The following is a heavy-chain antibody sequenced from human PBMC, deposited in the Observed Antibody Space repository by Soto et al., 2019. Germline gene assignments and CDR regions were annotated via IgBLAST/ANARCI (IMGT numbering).Heavy chain of an antibody. J-gene: IGHJ6*02. V-gene: IGHV6-1*01. CDR1: GDSVSSNSAA. D-gene: IGHD6-19*01. CDR3: ARVNRAVAGGLYYYYGMDA. CDR2: TYYRSKWYN. Sequence: SQTLSLTCAISGDSVSSNSAAWNWIRQSPSRGLEWLGRTYYRSKWYNDYAVSVKSRITINPDTSKNQFSLQLNSVTPEDTAVYYCARVNRAVAGGLYYYYGMDAWGQGTTVTVSS.